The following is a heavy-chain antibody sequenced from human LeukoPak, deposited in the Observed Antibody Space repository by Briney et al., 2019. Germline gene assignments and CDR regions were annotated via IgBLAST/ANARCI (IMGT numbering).Heavy chain of an antibody. V-gene: IGHV1-8*01. CDR1: GYTFTSYD. CDR2: MNPNSGNT. J-gene: IGHJ6*02. CDR3: AREWNHYGSGSHSDYYYGMDV. Sequence: ASVKVSCKASGYTFTSYDINWARQATGQGLEWMGWMNPNSGNTGYAQKFQGRVTMTRNTSISTAYMELSSLRSEDTAVYYCAREWNHYGSGSHSDYYYGMDVWGQGTTVTVSS. D-gene: IGHD3-10*01.